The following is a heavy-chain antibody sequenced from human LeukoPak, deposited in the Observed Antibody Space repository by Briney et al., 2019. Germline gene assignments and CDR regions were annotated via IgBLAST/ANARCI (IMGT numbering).Heavy chain of an antibody. CDR2: VNPNSGNT. Sequence: SVKVSCKASGYTFTSYDINWVRQATGQGLEWMGWVNPNSGNTGYAQKFQGRVTMTRNTSISTAYMELSSLRSEDTAVYYCARFFSGKYQLPSHYYYGMDVWGQGTTVTVSS. V-gene: IGHV1-8*01. CDR1: GYTFTSYD. J-gene: IGHJ6*02. CDR3: ARFFSGKYQLPSHYYYGMDV. D-gene: IGHD2-2*01.